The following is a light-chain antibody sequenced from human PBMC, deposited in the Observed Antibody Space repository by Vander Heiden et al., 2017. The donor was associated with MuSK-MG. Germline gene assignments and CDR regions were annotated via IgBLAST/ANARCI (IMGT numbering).Light chain of an antibody. V-gene: IGKV3-11*01. CDR2: DGS. J-gene: IGKJ5*01. Sequence: DIVLTQSPGTLCLSPGDRATTSCRASKNVITILDGYQQRPGQAPRLLIYDGSKRATGIPARFSGSGSGTDFTLTISSLEPEDVAVYYCQQRSNRPPFTFGQGTRLETK. CDR3: QQRSNRPPFT. CDR1: KNVITI.